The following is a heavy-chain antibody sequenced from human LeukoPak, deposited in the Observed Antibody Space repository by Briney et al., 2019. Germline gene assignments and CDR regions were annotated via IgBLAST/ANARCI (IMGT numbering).Heavy chain of an antibody. D-gene: IGHD6-19*01. CDR3: ARGFRHGSGWTKDDY. CDR1: GYTFTSYD. Sequence: APVKVSCKASGYTFTSYDINWVRQATGQGLEWMGWMNPNSGNTGYAQKFQGRVTMTRNTSISTAYMELSRLRSEDPAVYYGARGFRHGSGWTKDDYWGQGTLVTVSS. CDR2: MNPNSGNT. V-gene: IGHV1-8*01. J-gene: IGHJ4*02.